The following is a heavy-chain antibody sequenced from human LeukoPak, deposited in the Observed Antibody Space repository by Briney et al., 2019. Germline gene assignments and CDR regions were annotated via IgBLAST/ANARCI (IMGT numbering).Heavy chain of an antibody. CDR2: IYYSGST. CDR3: ARLSKQLTAGNPFDI. CDR1: GGSISSYY. J-gene: IGHJ3*02. V-gene: IGHV4-59*08. D-gene: IGHD6-13*01. Sequence: PSETLSLTRTVSGGSISSYYWSWIRQPPGNGLEWIGYIYYSGSTNYNPSLKSRVTISVDTSKNQFSLTLSSVTAADTAVYYCARLSKQLTAGNPFDIWGQGTVVTFSS.